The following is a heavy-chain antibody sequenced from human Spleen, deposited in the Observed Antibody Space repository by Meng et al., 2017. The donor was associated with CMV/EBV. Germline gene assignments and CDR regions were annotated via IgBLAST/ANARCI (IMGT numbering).Heavy chain of an antibody. Sequence: LRLSCADSGFAVSSYSMKWIRQAPGKGLEWVSSISSRSSYIYYEDSVKGRFTISRDNAKNSLYLQMNSLRAEDTDVYYCARDVGPLDYWGQGTLVTVSS. J-gene: IGHJ4*02. CDR2: ISSRSSYI. CDR1: GFAVSSYS. D-gene: IGHD2-15*01. V-gene: IGHV3-21*01. CDR3: ARDVGPLDY.